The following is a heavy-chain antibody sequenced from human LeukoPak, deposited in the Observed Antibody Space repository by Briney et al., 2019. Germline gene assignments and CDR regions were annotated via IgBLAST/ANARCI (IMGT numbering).Heavy chain of an antibody. CDR1: GFTFSSDA. D-gene: IGHD6-19*01. Sequence: GGSLTLSCAPSGFTFSSDAMTWVRQAPGEGREWVSAISGSGDSTYYADSVKGLFTISRDNPKNTLYLKMNRLRAQDTAVSYCAKGPYSSGPYNWFDPWGQGTLVTVSS. CDR3: AKGPYSSGPYNWFDP. CDR2: ISGSGDST. J-gene: IGHJ5*02. V-gene: IGHV3-23*01.